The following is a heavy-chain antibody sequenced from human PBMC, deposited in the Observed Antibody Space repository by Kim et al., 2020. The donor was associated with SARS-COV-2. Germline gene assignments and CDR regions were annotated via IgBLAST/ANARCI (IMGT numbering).Heavy chain of an antibody. V-gene: IGHV3-7*01. Sequence: GGSLRLSCAASGFTFSTYWMTWARQVPGKGLEWVGNIGQDGSRKNYVDSVKDRFTISRDNAKNALYLQMNNLGAEDTAVFYCARTSLYVSGAYEDYWGQGTLVTVSS. CDR1: GFTFSTYW. D-gene: IGHD3-22*01. J-gene: IGHJ4*02. CDR2: IGQDGSRK. CDR3: ARTSLYVSGAYEDY.